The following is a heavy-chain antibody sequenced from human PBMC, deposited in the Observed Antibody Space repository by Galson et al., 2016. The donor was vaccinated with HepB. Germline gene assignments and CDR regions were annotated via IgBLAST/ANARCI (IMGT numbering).Heavy chain of an antibody. V-gene: IGHV3-23*01. CDR2: FGGYGDST. J-gene: IGHJ4*02. CDR3: AKGDSSGYYPSFDY. D-gene: IGHD3-22*01. Sequence: SLRLSCAASGFTFSSYGTNWVRQAPGRGLEWVSGFGGYGDSTYYADFVKGHFTISRDNSKNTVYLQMNSLRAEDTAVYYCAKGDSSGYYPSFDYWGQGALVTVSS. CDR1: GFTFSSYG.